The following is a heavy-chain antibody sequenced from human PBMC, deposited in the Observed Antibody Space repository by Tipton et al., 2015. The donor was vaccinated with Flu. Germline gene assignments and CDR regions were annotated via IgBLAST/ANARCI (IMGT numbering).Heavy chain of an antibody. Sequence: TLSLTCTVSGGSIISSSYYWGWIRQPPGKGLEWIGSIYYSGNTYYNPSLKSRVNISVDTSEKQFSLRLTSVTAADTAVYYCASHWGYAYWGRGILVTVPS. D-gene: IGHD3-16*01. CDR2: IYYSGNT. V-gene: IGHV4-39*01. CDR1: GGSIISSSYY. CDR3: ASHWGYAY. J-gene: IGHJ4*02.